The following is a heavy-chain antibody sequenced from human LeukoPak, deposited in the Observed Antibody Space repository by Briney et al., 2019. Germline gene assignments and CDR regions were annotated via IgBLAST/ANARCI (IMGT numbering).Heavy chain of an antibody. J-gene: IGHJ4*02. D-gene: IGHD1-1*01. CDR1: GFTFNYYA. V-gene: IGHV3-23*01. CDR2: ITTSGAST. CDR3: ARDYPTSGIVTLFDY. Sequence: GGSLRLSCASSGFTFNYYAMTWVRQAPGKGLEWVSSITTSGASTYYADSVKGRFTISRDNSKTSLYLQMTSLRAEDTAVYYCARDYPTSGIVTLFDYWGQGTLVTVSS.